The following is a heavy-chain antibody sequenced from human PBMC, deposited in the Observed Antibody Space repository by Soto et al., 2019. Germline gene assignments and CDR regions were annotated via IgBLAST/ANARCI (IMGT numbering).Heavy chain of an antibody. V-gene: IGHV3-23*01. Sequence: EVQLLESGGGLVQPRGSLRLSCAASGLTFSDCAMYWVRQAPGKGLEWVSSIGAGGGDTYYADSVKGRFTISRDNSKNTLYLQMNSLRAEDTAVYYCAKKGTETVGQSWVDPWGQGTLVTVSS. J-gene: IGHJ5*02. CDR3: AKKGTETVGQSWVDP. CDR1: GLTFSDCA. D-gene: IGHD1-26*01. CDR2: IGAGGGDT.